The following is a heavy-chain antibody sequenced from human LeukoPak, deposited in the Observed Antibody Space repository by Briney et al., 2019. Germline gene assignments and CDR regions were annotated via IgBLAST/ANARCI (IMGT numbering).Heavy chain of an antibody. J-gene: IGHJ5*02. CDR3: AQLRRYFDWFP. D-gene: IGHD3-9*01. CDR1: GGSISSSSYY. Sequence: SETLSLTCTVSGGSISSSSYYWGWIRQPPGKGLEWIGSIYYSGSTYYNPSLKSRVTISVDTSKNQFSLKLSSVTAADTAVYYCAQLRRYFDWFPWGRGTLVTVSS. CDR2: IYYSGST. V-gene: IGHV4-39*01.